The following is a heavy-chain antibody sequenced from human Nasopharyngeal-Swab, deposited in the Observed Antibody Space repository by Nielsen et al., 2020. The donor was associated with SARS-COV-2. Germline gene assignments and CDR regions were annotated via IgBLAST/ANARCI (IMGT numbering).Heavy chain of an antibody. V-gene: IGHV3-33*01. CDR3: ARGSSVHAFDV. D-gene: IGHD3-10*01. Sequence: GESLKISCAASGFSFSTYGMHWVRQSPVKGLEWLTNIWYDGSNKYYADSVKGRFTVSRDNSKNTLLLEMDSLRVEDTAVYYCARGSSVHAFDVWGQGTEVTVSS. CDR1: GFSFSTYG. J-gene: IGHJ3*01. CDR2: IWYDGSNK.